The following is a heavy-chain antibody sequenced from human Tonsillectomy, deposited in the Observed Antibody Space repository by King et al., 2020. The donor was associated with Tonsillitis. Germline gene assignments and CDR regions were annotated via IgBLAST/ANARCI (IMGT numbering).Heavy chain of an antibody. CDR3: VKGNYYGSGKYYFDY. V-gene: IGHV3-64D*06. Sequence: VQLVESGGGLVQPGGSVRLPCSASGLTFSTYYIVWVRQAPGKGLEFISAISSGGTSTYYVDSVKGRFTISRDNSKNTLYLQMSSLTSEDTAMYYCVKGNYYGSGKYYFDYWGQGTLVTVSS. CDR1: GLTFSTYY. D-gene: IGHD3-10*01. J-gene: IGHJ4*02. CDR2: ISSGGTST.